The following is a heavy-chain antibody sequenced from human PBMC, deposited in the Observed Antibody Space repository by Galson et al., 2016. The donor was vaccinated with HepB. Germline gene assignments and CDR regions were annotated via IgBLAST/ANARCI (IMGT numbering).Heavy chain of an antibody. J-gene: IGHJ4*02. D-gene: IGHD4-11*01. CDR3: ARLAPLATTGRYYFDY. CDR2: IKEDGSEK. V-gene: IGHV3-7*03. CDR1: GFTFTTYW. Sequence: SLRLSCAASGFTFTTYWMNWVRQAPGKGLEWVANIKEDGSEKYYVDSVKGRFTISRDNARNTLYLQMNSLSPEDTAFYYCARLAPLATTGRYYFDYWGQGTLVTVSS.